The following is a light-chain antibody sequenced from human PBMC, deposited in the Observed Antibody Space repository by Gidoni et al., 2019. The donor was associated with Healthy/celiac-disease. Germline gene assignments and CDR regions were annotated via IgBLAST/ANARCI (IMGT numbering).Light chain of an antibody. CDR3: QQYGSSPNT. CDR1: QSVSSSY. CDR2: GAS. J-gene: IGKJ3*01. Sequence: DIVLTQSPGTLSLSPGERATLSFRASQSVSSSYLAWYQQKPGQAPRLLIYGASSRATGIPDGFSGSGSGTDFTLTISRLEPEDFAVYYCQQYGSSPNTFGPGTKVDIK. V-gene: IGKV3-20*01.